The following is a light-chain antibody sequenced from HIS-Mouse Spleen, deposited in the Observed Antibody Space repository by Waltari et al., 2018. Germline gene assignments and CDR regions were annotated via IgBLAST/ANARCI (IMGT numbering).Light chain of an antibody. Sequence: QSALTQPRSVSGSPGQSVTIPCTGTSSDVGGYNYVSWYQQHPGKAPKLMIYDVSKRPSGGPDRLFGSKSGNTASLTISGLQAEDEADYYCCSYAGSYTYVFGTGTKVTVL. V-gene: IGLV2-11*01. CDR3: CSYAGSYTYV. J-gene: IGLJ1*01. CDR2: DVS. CDR1: SSDVGGYNY.